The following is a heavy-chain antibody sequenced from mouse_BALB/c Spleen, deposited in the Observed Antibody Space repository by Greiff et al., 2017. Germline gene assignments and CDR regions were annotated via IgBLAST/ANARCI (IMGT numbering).Heavy chain of an antibody. V-gene: IGHV3-6*02. CDR2: ISYDGSN. Sequence: EVKLVESGPGLVKPSQSLSLTCSVTGYSITSGYYWNWIRQFPGNKLEWMGYISYDGSNNYNPSLKNRISITRDTSKNQFFLKLNSVTTEDTATYYCARAELPFYFDYWGQGTTLTVSS. CDR3: ARAELPFYFDY. CDR1: GYSITSGYY. J-gene: IGHJ2*01. D-gene: IGHD1-3*01.